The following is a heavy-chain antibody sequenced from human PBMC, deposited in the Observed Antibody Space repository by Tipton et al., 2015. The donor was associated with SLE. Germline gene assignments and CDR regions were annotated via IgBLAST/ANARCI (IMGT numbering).Heavy chain of an antibody. D-gene: IGHD1-1*01. V-gene: IGHV4-34*01. J-gene: IGHJ4*02. CDR2: INHSGST. CDR3: ARVRLSPFLFDY. Sequence: TLSLTCAVYGGSFSGYYWSWIRQPPGKGLEWIGEINHSGSTNYNPSLKSRVTISVDTSKNQFSLKLSSVTAADTAVYYCARVRLSPFLFDYWPGNPGHRLL. CDR1: GGSFSGYY.